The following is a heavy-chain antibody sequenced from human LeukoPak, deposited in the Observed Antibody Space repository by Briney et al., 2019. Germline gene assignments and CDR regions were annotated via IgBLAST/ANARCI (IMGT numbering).Heavy chain of an antibody. CDR2: ISTSTTTI. D-gene: IGHD1-26*01. V-gene: IGHV3-48*01. CDR1: GFTFSTYW. Sequence: GGSLRLSCAASGFTFSTYWMSWVRQAPGKGLEWISYISTSTTTIYYANSVKGRFTISRDNAKKSLYLQMNSLRVEDTGVYYCASWGEGALDNWGQGTLVTVSS. J-gene: IGHJ4*02. CDR3: ASWGEGALDN.